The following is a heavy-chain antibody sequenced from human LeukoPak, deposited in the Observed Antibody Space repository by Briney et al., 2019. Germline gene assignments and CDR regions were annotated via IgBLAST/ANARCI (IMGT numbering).Heavy chain of an antibody. V-gene: IGHV4-59*02. Sequence: SETLSLTCVVSGVSVSGYYWGWIRQPPGRGLEWIGYVYYSGSTNYNPSFKSRITISVDTSRNQFSLQLSSVTAADTAVYYCARIHRYCSGGACYVLGNWGQGTLVAVSS. CDR2: VYYSGST. D-gene: IGHD2-15*01. CDR1: GVSVSGYY. CDR3: ARIHRYCSGGACYVLGN. J-gene: IGHJ4*02.